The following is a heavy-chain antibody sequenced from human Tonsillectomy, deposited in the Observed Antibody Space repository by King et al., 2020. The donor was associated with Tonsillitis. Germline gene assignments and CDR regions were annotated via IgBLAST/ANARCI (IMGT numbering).Heavy chain of an antibody. CDR3: ARGGKAAGTSIFDY. J-gene: IGHJ4*02. Sequence: HVQLQQWGAGLLKPSETLSLTCAVYGGSFSGYYWSWIRQPPGKGLEWIGEINHSGSTNYNPSLKSRVTISVDTSKNQFSLKLSSVTAADTAVYYCARGGKAAGTSIFDYWGQGTLVTVSS. D-gene: IGHD6-13*01. V-gene: IGHV4-34*01. CDR2: INHSGST. CDR1: GGSFSGYY.